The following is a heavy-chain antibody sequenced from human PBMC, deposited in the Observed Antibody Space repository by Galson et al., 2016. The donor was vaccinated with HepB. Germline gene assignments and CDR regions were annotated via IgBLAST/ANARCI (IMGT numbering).Heavy chain of an antibody. CDR2: IYWDDDK. J-gene: IGHJ4*02. V-gene: IGHV2-5*02. CDR1: GFSLSTTGVG. CDR3: AHGAGYIDF. Sequence: PALVKPTQSLTLTCTFSGFSLSTTGVGMGWIRQPPGKALEWLALIYWDDDKHYTPSLKSRLTVTKVTSQNQVVLTMTNMDPVATATYYCAHGAGYIDFWGQGTLVTVSS. D-gene: IGHD6-19*01.